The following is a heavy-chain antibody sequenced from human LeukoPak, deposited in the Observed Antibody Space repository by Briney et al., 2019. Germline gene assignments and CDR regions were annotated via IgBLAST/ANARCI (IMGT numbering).Heavy chain of an antibody. J-gene: IGHJ4*02. CDR3: ARWGLGPSFDY. Sequence: GGSLRLSCAAPGFTFSSYSMTWVRQAPGKGLEWVSYISGGSDYIFYTDSVKGRFTISRDNAKKSLYLQLNSLRVEDTAVYYCARWGLGPSFDYWGQGTRVTVSS. CDR1: GFTFSSYS. D-gene: IGHD1-26*01. V-gene: IGHV3-21*01. CDR2: ISGGSDYI.